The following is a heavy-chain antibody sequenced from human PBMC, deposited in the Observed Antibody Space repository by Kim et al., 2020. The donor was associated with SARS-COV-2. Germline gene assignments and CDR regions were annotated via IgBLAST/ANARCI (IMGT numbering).Heavy chain of an antibody. J-gene: IGHJ4*02. CDR1: GFTFSSYA. CDR3: ASLADY. CDR2: ISYDGSNK. V-gene: IGHV3-30*04. Sequence: GGSLRLSCAASGFTFSSYAMHWVRQAPGKGLEWVAVISYDGSNKYYADSVKGRFTISRDNSKNTLYLQMNSLRAEDTAVYYCASLADYWGQGTLVTVSS.